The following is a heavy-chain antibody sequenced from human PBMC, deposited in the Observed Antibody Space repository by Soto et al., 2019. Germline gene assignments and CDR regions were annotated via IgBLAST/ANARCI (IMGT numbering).Heavy chain of an antibody. Sequence: QITLKESGPPLVKPTQTLTLTCTFSGFSLSGVGVGWIRQPPGKALEWLGIIYWDDDKRYSPSLKSRLTITKDTSKNPVVLTMTNMDPVDAATYYCAHSDYYGSGSLDYWGQGTLVTVSS. CDR3: AHSDYYGSGSLDY. J-gene: IGHJ4*02. CDR2: IYWDDDK. CDR1: GFSLSGVG. D-gene: IGHD3-10*01. V-gene: IGHV2-5*02.